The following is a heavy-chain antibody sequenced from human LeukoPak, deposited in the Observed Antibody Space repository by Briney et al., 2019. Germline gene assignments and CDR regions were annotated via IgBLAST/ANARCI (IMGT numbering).Heavy chain of an antibody. CDR1: GYTFTTYG. Sequence: ASVKVSCKASGYTFTTYGITWVRQAPGQGLEWMGWINVYNGNTNNAQKLQGRVTMTTDTSTSTAYMELRSPRSDDTAVYYCASAGIDRWELLTHAFDIWGQGTMVTVSS. CDR2: INVYNGNT. J-gene: IGHJ3*02. D-gene: IGHD1-26*01. CDR3: ASAGIDRWELLTHAFDI. V-gene: IGHV1-18*01.